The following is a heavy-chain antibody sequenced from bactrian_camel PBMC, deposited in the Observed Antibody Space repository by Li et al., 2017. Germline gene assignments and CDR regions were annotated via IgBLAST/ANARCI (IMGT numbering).Heavy chain of an antibody. J-gene: IGHJ4*01. CDR2: ISFSSGPPNYGPT. CDR3: AAEPRGSAY. Sequence: HVQLVESGGGSVQSGGTRWLTCAVLGFTSSSYCMGWFRQAPGKEREGVAVISFSSGPPNYGPTYYADSVKGRFTIAQDRRAVYLQMNNLKAEDTAVYHCAAEPRGSAYWGQGTQVTVS. CDR1: GFTSSSYC. V-gene: IGHV3-3*01. D-gene: IGHD3*01.